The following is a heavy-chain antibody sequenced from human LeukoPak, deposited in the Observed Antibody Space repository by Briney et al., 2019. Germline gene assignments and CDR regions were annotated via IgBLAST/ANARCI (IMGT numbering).Heavy chain of an antibody. CDR1: GFTFSSYG. V-gene: IGHV3-23*01. D-gene: IGHD3-22*01. CDR2: ISGSGGST. CDR3: AKAHYDSRGFPYYYYYMDV. J-gene: IGHJ6*03. Sequence: GGTLRLSCAASGFTFSSYGMSWVRQAPGKGLEWVSAISGSGGSTYYADSVKGRFTISRDNSKNTLYLQMNNLRAEDTAVYYCAKAHYDSRGFPYYYYYMDVWGKGTTVTISS.